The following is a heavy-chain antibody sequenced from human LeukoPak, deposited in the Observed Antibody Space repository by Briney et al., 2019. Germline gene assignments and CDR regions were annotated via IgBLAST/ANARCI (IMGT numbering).Heavy chain of an antibody. Sequence: SVKVSCKASGGTFSSYAISWVRQAPGQGLEWMGRIIPILGIANYAQKFQGRVTITADKSTSTAYMELSSLRSEDTAAYYCARDLDAVGATSDYWGQGTLVTVSS. CDR2: IIPILGIA. J-gene: IGHJ4*02. D-gene: IGHD1-26*01. CDR3: ARDLDAVGATSDY. CDR1: GGTFSSYA. V-gene: IGHV1-69*04.